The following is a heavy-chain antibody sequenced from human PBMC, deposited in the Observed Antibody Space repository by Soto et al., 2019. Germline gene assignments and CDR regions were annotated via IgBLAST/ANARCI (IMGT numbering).Heavy chain of an antibody. CDR3: XXHWGAYNSGWP. Sequence: EVQLVESGGGLVRPGGSLRLSCAASGFDFSDAWMIWVRQAPGKSPEWAGRIRSQKDGGASEYAASVKGRFSISRDDSXXXXXXXXXXXXXXXXXXXXXXXHWGAYNSGWPWGQGTLVTVSS. J-gene: IGHJ5*02. CDR2: IRSQKDGGAS. D-gene: IGHD6-19*01. V-gene: IGHV3-15*07. CDR1: GFDFSDAW.